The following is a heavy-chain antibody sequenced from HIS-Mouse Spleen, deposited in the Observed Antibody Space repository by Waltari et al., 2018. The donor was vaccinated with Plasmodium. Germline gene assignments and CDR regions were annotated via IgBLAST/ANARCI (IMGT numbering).Heavy chain of an antibody. D-gene: IGHD6-13*01. V-gene: IGHV1-2*02. CDR1: GYTFTGYY. J-gene: IGHJ1*01. CDR3: ARVLGYKAAAGTFVEYFQH. CDR2: INPNSGGT. Sequence: QVQLVQSGAEVKKPGASVKVSCKASGYTFTGYYMHWVRQAPGQGLERMGWINPNSGGTNYAQKFQGRVTRTRDTSISTAYMELSRLRSDDTAVYYCARVLGYKAAAGTFVEYFQHWGQGTLVTVSS.